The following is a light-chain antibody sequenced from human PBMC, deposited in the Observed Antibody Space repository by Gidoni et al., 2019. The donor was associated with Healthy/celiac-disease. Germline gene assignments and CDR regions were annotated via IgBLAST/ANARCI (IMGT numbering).Light chain of an antibody. V-gene: IGLV3-10*01. Sequence: SYELTQTPSVSVSPGQTARITCSGDALQKKYAYWYQQKSGQAPVLVIYEDSKRPAGIPERFSGSSSGTMATLTISGAQVEDEADYYCYSTDSSGNHWVFGGGTKLTVL. CDR1: ALQKKY. CDR2: EDS. J-gene: IGLJ3*02. CDR3: YSTDSSGNHWV.